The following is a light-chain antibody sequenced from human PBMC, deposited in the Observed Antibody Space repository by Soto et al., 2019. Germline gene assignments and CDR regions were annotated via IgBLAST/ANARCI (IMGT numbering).Light chain of an antibody. J-gene: IGKJ2*01. CDR2: GAS. Sequence: EIVMMQSPASLSVSPGERATLSCRASQSVSRNLAWYQQIPGQAPRLLIYGASTRATGVPARFSGSGSGTEFTLSISSLQPEDFAVYYCQQYNNWPYTFGQGTKLEIK. CDR3: QQYNNWPYT. CDR1: QSVSRN. V-gene: IGKV3-15*01.